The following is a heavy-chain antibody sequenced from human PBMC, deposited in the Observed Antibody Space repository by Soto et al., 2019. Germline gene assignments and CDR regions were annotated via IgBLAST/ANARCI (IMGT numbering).Heavy chain of an antibody. V-gene: IGHV1-18*04. J-gene: IGHJ3*02. CDR2: ISAYNGNT. D-gene: IGHD4-17*01. Sequence: GASGKASWEDPWYTLASTGNSSGRQAPGQELKWMGWISAYNGNTNYAQKLQGRVTMTTDTSTSTAYMELRSLRSDDTAVYYCAIDHDYGDYMWALDICAQGTMVTVS. CDR3: AIDHDYGDYMWALDI. CDR1: WYTLASTG.